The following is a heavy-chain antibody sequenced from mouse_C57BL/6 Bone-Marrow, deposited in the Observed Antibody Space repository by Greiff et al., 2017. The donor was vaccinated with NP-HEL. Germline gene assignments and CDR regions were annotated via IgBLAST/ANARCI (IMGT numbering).Heavy chain of an antibody. J-gene: IGHJ1*03. CDR2: IWTGGGT. V-gene: IGHV2-9-1*01. Sequence: QVQLKESGPGLVAPSQSLSITCTVSGFSLTSYAISWVRQPPGKGLEWLGVIWTGGGTNYNSALKSRLSISKDNSKSQVFLKMNSLQTDDTARYYCAPDYYGSSWGYFDVWGTGTTVTVSS. D-gene: IGHD1-1*01. CDR1: GFSLTSYA. CDR3: APDYYGSSWGYFDV.